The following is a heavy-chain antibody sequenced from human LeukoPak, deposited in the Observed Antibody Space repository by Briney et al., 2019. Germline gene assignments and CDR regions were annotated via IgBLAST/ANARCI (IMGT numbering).Heavy chain of an antibody. D-gene: IGHD5-18*01. CDR3: ARVQLWSPYYYYGMDV. J-gene: IGHJ6*04. CDR2: INHSGST. V-gene: IGHV4-34*01. Sequence: SETLSLTCAVYGGSFSGYYWSWIRQPPGKGLEWLGEINHSGSTNYNPSLKSRVTISVDTSKNQFSLKLSSVTAADTAVYYCARVQLWSPYYYYGMDVWGKGTTVTVSS. CDR1: GGSFSGYY.